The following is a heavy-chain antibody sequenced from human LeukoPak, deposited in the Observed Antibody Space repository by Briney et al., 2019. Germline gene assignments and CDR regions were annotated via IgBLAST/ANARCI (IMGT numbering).Heavy chain of an antibody. Sequence: TGGSLRLSCAASGFTFSSYWMHWVRQAPGKGLVWVSRVNGDGSSTTYADSVKGRFTVSRDNAKNTLYLQMNSLRAEDTAVYYCARDNRGSLGPFDCWGQGTLVTASS. CDR2: VNGDGSST. V-gene: IGHV3-74*03. CDR1: GFTFSSYW. J-gene: IGHJ4*02. CDR3: ARDNRGSLGPFDC. D-gene: IGHD3-10*01.